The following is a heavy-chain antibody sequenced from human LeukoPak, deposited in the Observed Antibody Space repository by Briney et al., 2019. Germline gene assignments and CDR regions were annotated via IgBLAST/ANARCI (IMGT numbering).Heavy chain of an antibody. J-gene: IGHJ4*02. D-gene: IGHD3-22*01. V-gene: IGHV4-59*01. CDR1: GGSISSYY. CDR3: ARVTGYMIEDYFDY. Sequence: PSETLSLTCTVSGGSISSYYWSWLRQPPGKGLEWIGYIYYSGSTNYNPSLKSRVTISVKTSKNQFSLKLSSVTAADTAVYYCARVTGYMIEDYFDYWGQGTLVTVSS. CDR2: IYYSGST.